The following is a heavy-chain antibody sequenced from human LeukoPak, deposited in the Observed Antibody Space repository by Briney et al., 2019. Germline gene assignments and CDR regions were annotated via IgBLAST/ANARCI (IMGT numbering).Heavy chain of an antibody. D-gene: IGHD6-19*01. CDR1: GGSISSGSYY. CDR2: IYYSGST. V-gene: IGHV4-61*01. CDR3: ARLSDGPAVAGTEVDY. Sequence: PSETLSLTCTVSGGSISSGSYYWSWIRQPPGKGLEWIGYIYYSGSTNYNPSLKSRVTISVDTSKNQFSLKLSSVTAADTAVYYCARLSDGPAVAGTEVDYWGQGTLVTVSS. J-gene: IGHJ4*02.